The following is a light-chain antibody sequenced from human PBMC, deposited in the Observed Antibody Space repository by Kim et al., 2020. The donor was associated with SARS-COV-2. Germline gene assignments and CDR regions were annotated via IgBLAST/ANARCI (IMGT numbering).Light chain of an antibody. V-gene: IGLV1-51*01. Sequence: GQKVTISCSGSSSNMGNNYVSWYQQLPGTAPTLLIYDNNERPSGIPDRFSGSKSGTSATLGITGLQTGDEADYYCGTWDSSLSAVVFGGGTQLTVL. J-gene: IGLJ2*01. CDR3: GTWDSSLSAVV. CDR2: DNN. CDR1: SSNMGNNY.